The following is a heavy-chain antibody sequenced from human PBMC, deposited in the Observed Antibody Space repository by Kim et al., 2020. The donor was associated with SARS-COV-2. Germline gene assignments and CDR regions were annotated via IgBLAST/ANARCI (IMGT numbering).Heavy chain of an antibody. CDR3: ARARKERRRRDGYNLDY. Sequence: LKRRVTISVDTSKNQFSLKLSSVTAADTAVYYCARARKERRRRDGYNLDYWGQGTLVTVSS. J-gene: IGHJ4*02. V-gene: IGHV4-34*01. D-gene: IGHD5-12*01.